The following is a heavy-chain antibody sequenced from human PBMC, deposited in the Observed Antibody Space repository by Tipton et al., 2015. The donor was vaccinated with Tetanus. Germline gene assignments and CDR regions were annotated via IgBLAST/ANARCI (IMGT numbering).Heavy chain of an antibody. V-gene: IGHV3-21*06. J-gene: IGHJ4*02. Sequence: SLRLSCAAAGFSFSDFSIHWVRQPPGKGLEWVSSISSDGNYIYYADSVKGRFTISRDNSKNSLYLQMNSLRAEDTALYYCAGDPGGVTSFPYYFDSWGQGTVVSVSS. D-gene: IGHD2/OR15-2a*01. CDR3: AGDPGGVTSFPYYFDS. CDR2: ISSDGNYI. CDR1: GFSFSDFS.